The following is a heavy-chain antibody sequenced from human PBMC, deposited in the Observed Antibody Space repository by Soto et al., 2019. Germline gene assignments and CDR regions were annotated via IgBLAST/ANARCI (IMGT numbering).Heavy chain of an antibody. V-gene: IGHV4-34*01. CDR3: ATSLWFGTQPEI. J-gene: IGHJ4*02. CDR2: ISPSGTT. Sequence: KSSQTLSLTCADYGGSFSNNYSTCFRQPPGKGLEWIGEISPSGTTKYIPSLKSRRTISVDTSRKQFFLKVTSVSAADTAVYYCATSLWFGTQPEIWGPGTLVTVSS. CDR1: GGSFSNNY. D-gene: IGHD3-10*01.